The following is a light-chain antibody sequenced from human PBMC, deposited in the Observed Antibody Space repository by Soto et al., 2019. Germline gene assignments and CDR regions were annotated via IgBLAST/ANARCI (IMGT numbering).Light chain of an antibody. CDR2: DAS. V-gene: IGKV3-15*01. CDR1: QSVSSN. Sequence: EIVNTQSPAPLSVSPGERATLSFRASQSVSSNLAWHQQKPGQAPRILMYDASTRATGIPARFSGSGSGTEFTLTISSLQSEDFAVYYCQQRSNWPLTFGRGTKVDI. J-gene: IGKJ4*01. CDR3: QQRSNWPLT.